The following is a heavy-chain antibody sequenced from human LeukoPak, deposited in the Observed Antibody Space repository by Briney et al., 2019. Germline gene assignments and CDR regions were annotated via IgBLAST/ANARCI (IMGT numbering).Heavy chain of an antibody. V-gene: IGHV4-34*01. CDR1: GGSFSGYY. CDR3: ARGAYCGGGCSAFDY. D-gene: IGHD2-21*02. CDR2: INHSGST. J-gene: IGHJ4*02. Sequence: SETLSLTCAVYGGSFSGYYWNWIRQPPGKGLEWVGQINHSGSTKYNPSLKSRVTISVDASRSQFSLHLTSVTAADTAVYFCARGAYCGGGCSAFDYWGQGTLVTVSS.